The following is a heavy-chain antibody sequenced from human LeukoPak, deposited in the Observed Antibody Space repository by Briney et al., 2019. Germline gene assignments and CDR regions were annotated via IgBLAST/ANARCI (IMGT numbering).Heavy chain of an antibody. V-gene: IGHV1-3*01. D-gene: IGHD2-2*01. CDR2: INAGNGNT. CDR3: ARGCRSTSCSSEENWFDP. J-gene: IGHJ5*02. CDR1: GYTFTSYA. Sequence: ASVKVSCKASGYTFTSYAMHWVRQAPGQRLEWMGWINAGNGNTKYSQKFQGRVTITRDTSASTAYMELSSLRSEDTAVYYCARGCRSTSCSSEENWFDPWGQGTLVTVSS.